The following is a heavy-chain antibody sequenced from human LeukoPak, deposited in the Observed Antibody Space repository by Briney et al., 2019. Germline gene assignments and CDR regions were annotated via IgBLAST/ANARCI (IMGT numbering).Heavy chain of an antibody. J-gene: IGHJ3*02. D-gene: IGHD3-10*01. CDR1: GGSISSGYYY. CDR2: IYSSGST. CDR3: ARDLGGYYGSGPNDAFDI. V-gene: IGHV4-31*03. Sequence: SQTLSLTCTVSGGSISSGYYYWSWIRQHPGKGLEWIGYIYSSGSTYYNPSLKSRVIMSVDTSKNQFSLKLSSVTAADTAVYYCARDLGGYYGSGPNDAFDIWGQGTMVTVSS.